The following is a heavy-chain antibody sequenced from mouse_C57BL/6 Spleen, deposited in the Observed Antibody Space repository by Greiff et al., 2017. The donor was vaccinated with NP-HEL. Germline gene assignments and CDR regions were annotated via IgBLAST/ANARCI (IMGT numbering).Heavy chain of an antibody. V-gene: IGHV10-3*01. D-gene: IGHD1-1*01. CDR2: IRSKSSNYAT. Sequence: EVQLVESGGGLVQPKGSSKLSCAASGFNFHTYAMHWVRQAPGKGLEWVARIRSKSSNYATYYADSVKDRFTISRDDSQSMLYLPMNNLKTEDTAMYYCVREDYGQVRSFAYWGQGTLVTVSA. CDR1: GFNFHTYA. CDR3: VREDYGQVRSFAY. J-gene: IGHJ3*01.